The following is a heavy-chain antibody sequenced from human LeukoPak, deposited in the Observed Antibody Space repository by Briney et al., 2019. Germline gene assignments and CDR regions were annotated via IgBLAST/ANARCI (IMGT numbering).Heavy chain of an antibody. CDR1: GFTVSSNY. D-gene: IGHD4-23*01. V-gene: IGHV3-53*01. Sequence: GGTLRLSCAVSGFTVSSNYMSWVRQAPGKGLEWVSLIYSGGGTYYADSVRGRFTISRDDSKNTLYLQMNSLRAEDTAVYYCVRRAGGYSHPYDYWGQGTLVTVSS. CDR2: IYSGGGT. J-gene: IGHJ4*02. CDR3: VRRAGGYSHPYDY.